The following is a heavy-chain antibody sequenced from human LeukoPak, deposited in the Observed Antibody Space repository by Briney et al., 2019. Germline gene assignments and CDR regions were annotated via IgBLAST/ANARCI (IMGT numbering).Heavy chain of an antibody. V-gene: IGHV3-30*03. D-gene: IGHD6-19*01. Sequence: PGGSLRLSCAASGFSFSSYGMHWVRQAPGKGLEWVAVISYDGNNKNYADSVKGRFTISRDNSKNTLYLQMNSLRAEDTAVYYCARGPSSSGWYMLSYYYYGMDVWGQGTTVTVSS. CDR3: ARGPSSSGWYMLSYYYYGMDV. J-gene: IGHJ6*02. CDR2: ISYDGNNK. CDR1: GFSFSSYG.